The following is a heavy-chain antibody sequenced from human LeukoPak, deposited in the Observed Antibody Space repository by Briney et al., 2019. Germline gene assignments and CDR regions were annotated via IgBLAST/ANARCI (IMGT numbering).Heavy chain of an antibody. CDR3: ASVLEGAGAFDI. D-gene: IGHD3-3*01. CDR1: GYTFTGYC. CDR2: INPNSGGT. V-gene: IGHV1-2*02. Sequence: ASVKVSCKASGYTFTGYCMHWVRQAPGQGLEWMGWINPNSGGTNYAQKFQGRVTMTRDTSISTAYMELSRLRSDDTAVYYCASVLEGAGAFDIWGQGTMVTVSS. J-gene: IGHJ3*02.